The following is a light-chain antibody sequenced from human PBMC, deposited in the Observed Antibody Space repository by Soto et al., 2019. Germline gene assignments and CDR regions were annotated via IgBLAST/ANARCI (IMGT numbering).Light chain of an antibody. CDR3: FSYTRRDTYV. J-gene: IGLJ1*01. Sequence: QSALTQAPSVAGSPGQSVTISCTGTNNDVGGYKGVSWYQQSPGTAPKLIIYEVSNRPSGVPGRFSGSKSGNTASLTISGLQAEDEADYYCFSYTRRDTYVFGPGTK. CDR2: EVS. CDR1: NNDVGGYKG. V-gene: IGLV2-18*02.